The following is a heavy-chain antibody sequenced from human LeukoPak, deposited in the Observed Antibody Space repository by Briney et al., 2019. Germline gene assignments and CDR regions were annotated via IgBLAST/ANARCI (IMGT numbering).Heavy chain of an antibody. D-gene: IGHD5-12*01. CDR3: AREVATTSEY. J-gene: IGHJ4*02. CDR1: GFSFSIYA. V-gene: IGHV3-30*04. Sequence: GGSLRLSCAASGFSFSIYAMHWVRGAPGKGLEWVAVISYDGSDKDYADSVRGRFTISRDNSKNTLHLQMNSLRPEDTAVYYCAREVATTSEYWGQGTLVTVSS. CDR2: ISYDGSDK.